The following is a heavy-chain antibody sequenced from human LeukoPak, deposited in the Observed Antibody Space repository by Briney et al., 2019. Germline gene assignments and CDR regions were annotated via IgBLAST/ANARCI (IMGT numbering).Heavy chain of an antibody. CDR1: GYTFTVYY. V-gene: IGHV1-2*02. D-gene: IGHD1-26*01. Sequence: ASVKVSSKASGYTFTVYYMHWVRQAPGQGLEWMGWINPNSGGTNYAQKFQGRVTMTRDTSISTAYMELSRLRSDDTAVYYCAEVRYSGSYYFWGQGTLVTVSS. CDR3: AEVRYSGSYYF. J-gene: IGHJ4*02. CDR2: INPNSGGT.